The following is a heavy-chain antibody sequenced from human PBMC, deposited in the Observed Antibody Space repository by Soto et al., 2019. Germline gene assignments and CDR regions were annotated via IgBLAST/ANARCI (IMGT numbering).Heavy chain of an antibody. CDR1: GFTFSSYS. CDR2: ISSSSSYI. Sequence: GESLKISCAASGFTFSSYSMNWVRQAPGKGLEWVSSISSSSSYIYYADSVKGRFTISRDNAKNSLYLQMNSLRAEDTAVYYCASTPFLPGIAAADPYYYYYYYMDVWGKGTTVTVSS. CDR3: ASTPFLPGIAAADPYYYYYYYMDV. V-gene: IGHV3-21*01. J-gene: IGHJ6*03. D-gene: IGHD6-13*01.